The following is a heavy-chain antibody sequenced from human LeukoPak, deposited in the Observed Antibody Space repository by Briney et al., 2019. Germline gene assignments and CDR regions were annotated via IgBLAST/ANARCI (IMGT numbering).Heavy chain of an antibody. Sequence: GGSLRLSCAASGFTVSSNYMSWVRQAPGKGLEWVAAIWYDGSIQYYADSVKGRFTISRDNSKNTLYLQMDSLRAEDTAVYYCARAGYCSGGSCYGSDYWGQGTLVSVSS. V-gene: IGHV3-33*08. CDR1: GFTVSSNY. CDR3: ARAGYCSGGSCYGSDY. CDR2: IWYDGSIQ. D-gene: IGHD2-15*01. J-gene: IGHJ4*02.